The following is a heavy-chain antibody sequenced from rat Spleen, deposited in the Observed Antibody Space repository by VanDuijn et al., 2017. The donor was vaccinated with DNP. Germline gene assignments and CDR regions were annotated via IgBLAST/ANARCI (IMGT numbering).Heavy chain of an antibody. CDR1: GITFNNYV. J-gene: IGHJ2*01. CDR2: ITNTGSTS. D-gene: IGHD1-12*02. Sequence: EVQLVESGGGLVQPGRSLRLSCAASGITFNNYVMAWVRQTPTKGLEWVAHITNTGSTSYYRDSVQGRFTISRDNAKNTLYLQMNSLRSEDTATYYCARDGRGWGQGVMVTVSS. CDR3: ARDGRG. V-gene: IGHV5S13*01.